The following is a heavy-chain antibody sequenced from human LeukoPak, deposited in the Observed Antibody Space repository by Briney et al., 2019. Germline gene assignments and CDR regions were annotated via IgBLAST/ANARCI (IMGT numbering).Heavy chain of an antibody. CDR2: IFHSGST. CDR1: GGSISNSNW. J-gene: IGHJ4*02. V-gene: IGHV4-4*02. Sequence: PSETLSLTCAVPGGSISNSNWWSWVRQPPGKGLEWIGEIFHSGSTNYNPSLKGRVTISVDKSKNQFSLKLRSVTAADTALYYCARVLRGAFDYWGQGTLVTVSS. CDR3: ARVLRGAFDY. D-gene: IGHD3-10*01.